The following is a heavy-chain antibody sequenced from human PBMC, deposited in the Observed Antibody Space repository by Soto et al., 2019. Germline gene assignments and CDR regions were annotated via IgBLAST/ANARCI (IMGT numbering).Heavy chain of an antibody. Sequence: SETLSLTCTVSGGSISSYYWSWIRQPPGKGLEWIGYIYYSGSTNYNPSLKSRVTISVDTSKNQFSLKLSSVTAADTALYYCARRYRSCFAYWGQGTLVTVS. CDR1: GGSISSYY. D-gene: IGHD2-2*01. CDR3: ARRYRSCFAY. J-gene: IGHJ4*02. V-gene: IGHV4-59*08. CDR2: IYYSGST.